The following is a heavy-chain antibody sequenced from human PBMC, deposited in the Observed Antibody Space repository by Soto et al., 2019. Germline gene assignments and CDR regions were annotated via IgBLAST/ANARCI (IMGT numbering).Heavy chain of an antibody. D-gene: IGHD2-2*02. J-gene: IGHJ3*01. CDR2: INPIKGDT. V-gene: IGHV1-18*01. CDR1: GYTFSTYG. Sequence: ASVKVSCKASGYTFSTYGITWVRQAPGQGLDWMGWINPIKGDTKSAAICQDRVTMTTDTSTRTAYMELRRLKSDDTAVYYCARVKVPAAILGAFDLWGQGTLVTVSS. CDR3: ARVKVPAAILGAFDL.